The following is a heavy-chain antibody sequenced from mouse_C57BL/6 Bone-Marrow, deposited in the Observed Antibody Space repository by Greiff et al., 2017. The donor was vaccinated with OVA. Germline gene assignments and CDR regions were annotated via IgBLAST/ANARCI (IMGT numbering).Heavy chain of an antibody. J-gene: IGHJ2*01. D-gene: IGHD1-1*01. CDR2: IYPYNGVS. Sequence: VHVKQSGPELVKPGASVKISCKASGYSFTGYYMYWVKQSHGNILDWIGYIYPYNGVSSYNQKLKVKPTLTVDKSSSTTYMELRSLTSEYSAVYYCARSNDYYGSSYIDYWGQGTTLTVSS. V-gene: IGHV1-31*01. CDR3: ARSNDYYGSSYIDY. CDR1: GYSFTGYY.